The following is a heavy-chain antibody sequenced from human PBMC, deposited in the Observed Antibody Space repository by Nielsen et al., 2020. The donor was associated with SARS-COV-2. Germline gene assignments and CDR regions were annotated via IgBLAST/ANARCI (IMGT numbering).Heavy chain of an antibody. CDR1: GDPVSSRDW. D-gene: IGHD2-2*02. J-gene: IGHJ6*03. V-gene: IGHV4-4*02. Sequence: SETLSLTCAVSGDPVSSRDWWTWVRQSPGKGLEWIGEVSHSGNSKYNPSLKSRVTLSMDKSKNQFSLRLTSVSAADTAVYFCARGDLVVVPSPLLGLGPIFYYFYLDVWGKGTTVIVSS. CDR2: VSHSGNS. CDR3: ARGDLVVVPSPLLGLGPIFYYFYLDV.